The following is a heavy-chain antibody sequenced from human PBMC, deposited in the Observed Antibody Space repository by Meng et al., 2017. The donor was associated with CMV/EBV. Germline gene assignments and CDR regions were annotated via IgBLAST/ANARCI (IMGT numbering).Heavy chain of an antibody. V-gene: IGHV1-18*01. D-gene: IGHD2-2*01. CDR3: ARGRYCSSTSCSDIQH. Sequence: ASVKVSCKASGYTFTSYGISWVRQAPGQGLEWMGWISAYNGNTNYAQKLQGRVTMTTDTSTSTAYMELRSLRSDDTAVYYCARGRYCSSTSCSDIQHWGQGTLVTVSS. J-gene: IGHJ1*01. CDR1: GYTFTSYG. CDR2: ISAYNGNT.